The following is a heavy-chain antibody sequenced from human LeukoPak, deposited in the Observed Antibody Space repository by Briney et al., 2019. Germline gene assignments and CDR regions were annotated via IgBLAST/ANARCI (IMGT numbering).Heavy chain of an antibody. CDR1: GCSISSYY. D-gene: IGHD4-17*01. Sequence: SETLSLTCTVYGCSISSYYWRWIRQPPGKGREWIGYIYYSGSTNYNPSLKSRVTISVDKSKNQFSLKLSSVTAADTAVYYCARGGTVTTNFDYWGQGTLVTVSS. CDR2: IYYSGST. CDR3: ARGGTVTTNFDY. J-gene: IGHJ4*02. V-gene: IGHV4-59*01.